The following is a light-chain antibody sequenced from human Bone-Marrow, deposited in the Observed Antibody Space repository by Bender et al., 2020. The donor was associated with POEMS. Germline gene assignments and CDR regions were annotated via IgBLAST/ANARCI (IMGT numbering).Light chain of an antibody. J-gene: IGLJ1*01. V-gene: IGLV2-8*01. CDR2: EVT. Sequence: QSVLTQPPSVSGTPGQRVTISCSGSGSNIGGYPVNWYQQHPGKAPKLMIYEVTNRPSGVSDRFSGSKSGDTASLTISGVQLEDEAYYYCSSYAGSNNCVFGTGTTVTVL. CDR3: SSYAGSNNCV. CDR1: GSNIGGYP.